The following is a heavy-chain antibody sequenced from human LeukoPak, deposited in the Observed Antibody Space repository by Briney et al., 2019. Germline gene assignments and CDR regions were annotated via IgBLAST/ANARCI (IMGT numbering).Heavy chain of an antibody. J-gene: IGHJ3*02. CDR2: INHSGST. CDR3: ARGYYYDSSGYYYDAFDI. V-gene: IGHV4-34*01. Sequence: SETLSLTCAVYGGSFSGYYWSWIRQSPGKGLEWIGEINHSGSTNYNPSLKSRVTISVDTSKNQFSLKLSSVTAADTAEYYCARGYYYDSSGYYYDAFDIWGQGTMVTVSS. D-gene: IGHD3-22*01. CDR1: GGSFSGYY.